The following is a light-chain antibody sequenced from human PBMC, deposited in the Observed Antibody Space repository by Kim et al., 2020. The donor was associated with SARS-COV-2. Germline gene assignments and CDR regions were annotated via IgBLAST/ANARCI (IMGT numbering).Light chain of an antibody. V-gene: IGKV3-15*01. J-gene: IGKJ1*01. CDR2: GAS. CDR1: QSISTT. Sequence: SPGERATLHCRASQSISTTLTWYQQKAGQAPRLLIYGASTRATGIPARFSGSGSGTDFTLNISSLQSEDCAVYYCQQYSDWPPWTFGQGTKVDIK. CDR3: QQYSDWPPWT.